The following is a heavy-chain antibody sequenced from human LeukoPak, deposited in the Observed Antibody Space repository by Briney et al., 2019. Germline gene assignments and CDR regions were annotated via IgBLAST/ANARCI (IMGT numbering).Heavy chain of an antibody. J-gene: IGHJ4*02. D-gene: IGHD1-1*01. CDR1: GFTFSESA. Sequence: GGSLRLSCSASGFTFSESAMRWVRQASGKGLEWVGHIRSKAQNYATAYAASVRGRFTISRDDSKNTAYLQMNSLKTEDTAVYYCSGWKGGDDCWGQGALVTVSS. CDR3: SGWKGGDDC. CDR2: IRSKAQNYAT. V-gene: IGHV3-73*01.